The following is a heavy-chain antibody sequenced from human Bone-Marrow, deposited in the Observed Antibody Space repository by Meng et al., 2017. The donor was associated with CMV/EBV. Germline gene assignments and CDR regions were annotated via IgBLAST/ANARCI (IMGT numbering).Heavy chain of an antibody. CDR3: AKADCGRSGCKLIAY. CDR2: SSDGGGSA. Sequence: GGSLRLSCAVSGFTFSNFAMIWVRQAPGQRLEWVSVSSDGGGSASYADSVRGRFTISRDTPKNTLYLQMNNLRAEDTAVYYCAKADCGRSGCKLIAYWGQGKLVNVAS. J-gene: IGHJ4*02. D-gene: IGHD6-19*01. V-gene: IGHV3-23*01. CDR1: GFTFSNFA.